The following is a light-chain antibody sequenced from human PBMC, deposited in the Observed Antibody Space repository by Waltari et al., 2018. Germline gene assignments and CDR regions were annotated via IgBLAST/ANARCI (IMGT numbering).Light chain of an antibody. CDR1: RGDVGGYNY. J-gene: IGLJ1*01. CDR2: DVS. V-gene: IGLV2-23*02. CDR3: CSYAGASTYV. Sequence: QSALTQPASVSGSPGQSITISCTGTRGDVGGYNYVSWYQQHPGKAPKPMIYDVSKRPSGASNRFSGSKSGNTASLTVSGLQAEDEADYYCCSYAGASTYVFGTGTKVTVL.